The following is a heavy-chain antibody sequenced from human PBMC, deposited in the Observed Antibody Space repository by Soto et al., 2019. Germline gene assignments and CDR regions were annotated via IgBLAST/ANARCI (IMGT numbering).Heavy chain of an antibody. Sequence: QITLKESGPTLVKPTQTLTLTCTFSGFSLSTSGVGVGWIRQPPGKALEWLALIYWDDDKRYSPSLKRRLTXXKXXSKNQVVLTMTNMDPVDTATYYCAHRPSYCSGGSCYSGFDYWGQGTLVTVSS. CDR2: IYWDDDK. CDR3: AHRPSYCSGGSCYSGFDY. CDR1: GFSLSTSGVG. D-gene: IGHD2-15*01. V-gene: IGHV2-5*02. J-gene: IGHJ4*02.